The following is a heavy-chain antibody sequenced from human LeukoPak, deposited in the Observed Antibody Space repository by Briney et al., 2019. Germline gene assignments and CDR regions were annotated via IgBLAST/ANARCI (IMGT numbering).Heavy chain of an antibody. CDR3: AKAARVFGYQLLLGGPDY. J-gene: IGHJ4*02. D-gene: IGHD2-2*01. CDR2: IRYDGSNK. V-gene: IGHV3-30*02. Sequence: GGSPRLSCAASGFTFSSYGMHWVRQAPGKGLEWVAFIRYDGSNKYYADSVKGRFTISRDNSKNTLYLQMNSLRAEDTAVYYCAKAARVFGYQLLLGGPDYWGQGTLVTVSS. CDR1: GFTFSSYG.